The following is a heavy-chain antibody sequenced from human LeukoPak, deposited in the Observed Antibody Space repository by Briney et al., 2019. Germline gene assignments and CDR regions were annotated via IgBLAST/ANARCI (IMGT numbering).Heavy chain of an antibody. CDR1: GFTFSNNW. V-gene: IGHV3-7*05. J-gene: IGHJ6*02. Sequence: GGSLRLSCAASGFTFSNNWMTWVRQAPGKGLEWVANTKQDGSEKYYVDSVKGRFTISRDNAKNSVYLQMNSLRVEDTAVYYCARDPRTTGKSNYGMDVWGQGTTVTVSS. CDR3: ARDPRTTGKSNYGMDV. CDR2: TKQDGSEK. D-gene: IGHD4-17*01.